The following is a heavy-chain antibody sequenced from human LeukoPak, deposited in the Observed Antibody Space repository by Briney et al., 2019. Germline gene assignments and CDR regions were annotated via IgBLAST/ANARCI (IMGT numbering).Heavy chain of an antibody. V-gene: IGHV3-7*02. Sequence: TGGSLRLSCAASGFTFSNYWMTWVRQAPGKGLEWVANIAKDGSGKFYVDSVKGRFTISRDNAKNSLYLQMGSLRAEDTAVYYCALHSSDSASFDYQGQGTLVTVSS. CDR2: IAKDGSGK. CDR3: ALHSSDSASFDY. D-gene: IGHD6-19*01. CDR1: GFTFSNYW. J-gene: IGHJ4*02.